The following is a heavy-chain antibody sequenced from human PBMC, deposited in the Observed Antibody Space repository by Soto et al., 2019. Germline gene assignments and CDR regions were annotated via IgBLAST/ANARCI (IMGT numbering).Heavy chain of an antibody. CDR2: TDSDGTFT. J-gene: IGHJ4*02. D-gene: IGHD3-22*01. CDR3: AKDPAVYYDSSGYSYYFDY. V-gene: IGHV3-74*01. CDR1: GFTFSTYC. Sequence: GGSLRLSCVASGFTFSTYCMHWVRQTPGEGLVWVSHTDSDGTFTTYADSVKGRFTISRDNSKNTLYLQMNSLRAEDTAVYYCAKDPAVYYDSSGYSYYFDYWGQGTLVTVS.